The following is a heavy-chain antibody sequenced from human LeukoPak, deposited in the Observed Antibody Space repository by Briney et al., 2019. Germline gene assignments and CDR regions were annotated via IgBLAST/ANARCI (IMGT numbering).Heavy chain of an antibody. D-gene: IGHD1-26*01. V-gene: IGHV4-39*01. Sequence: SETLSLTCTVSCGSISSSSYYWGWIRPPPGKGLEWIGSIYYSGRSYSNPSLKSRATITVDTYKNQFPLKISSWTAAATPVYYCARGKWELLLFDYWGQGTLVTVSS. CDR2: IYYSGRS. J-gene: IGHJ4*02. CDR1: CGSISSSSYY. CDR3: ARGKWELLLFDY.